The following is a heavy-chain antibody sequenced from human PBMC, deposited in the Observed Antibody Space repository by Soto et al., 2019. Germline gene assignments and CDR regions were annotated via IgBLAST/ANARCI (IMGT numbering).Heavy chain of an antibody. D-gene: IGHD1-7*01. CDR1: GGSFSGYY. CDR3: ARTPDSRHWNYYHRKTNWFDP. Sequence: SETLSLTCAVYGGSFSGYYWSWIRQPPGKGLEWIGEINHSGSTNYNPSLKSRVTISVDTSKNQFSLKLSSVTAADTAVYYCARTPDSRHWNYYHRKTNWFDPWGQGTLVTVSS. CDR2: INHSGST. V-gene: IGHV4-34*01. J-gene: IGHJ5*02.